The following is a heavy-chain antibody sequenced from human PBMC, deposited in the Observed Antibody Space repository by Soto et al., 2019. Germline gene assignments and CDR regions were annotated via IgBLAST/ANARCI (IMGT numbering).Heavy chain of an antibody. CDR1: CYTFTSYG. Sequence: GXSAKVSFKASCYTFTSYGISWVRQAPGQGLEWMGWISAYNGNTNYAQKLQGRVTMTTDTSTSTAYMELRSLRSDDTAVYYCARDSPTVTHTGVWVNGMDVWGQGTTVTVSS. V-gene: IGHV1-18*04. D-gene: IGHD4-17*01. CDR3: ARDSPTVTHTGVWVNGMDV. CDR2: ISAYNGNT. J-gene: IGHJ6*02.